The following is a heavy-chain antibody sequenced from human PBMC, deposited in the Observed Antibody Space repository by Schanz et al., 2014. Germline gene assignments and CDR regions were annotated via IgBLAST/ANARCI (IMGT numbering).Heavy chain of an antibody. CDR2: ITYDGSNT. Sequence: VQLVESGGGLVQPGGSLRLSCVASGFTMITYAMHWVRQPPGKGLEWVAIITYDGSNTYHADSVKGRFTISRDNSKNTLYLQMNSLRAEDTAVYYCIRGDIMVVPVAHFWGQGILVTVSS. CDR1: GFTMITYA. D-gene: IGHD2-2*01. CDR3: IRGDIMVVPVAHF. J-gene: IGHJ4*02. V-gene: IGHV3-30*04.